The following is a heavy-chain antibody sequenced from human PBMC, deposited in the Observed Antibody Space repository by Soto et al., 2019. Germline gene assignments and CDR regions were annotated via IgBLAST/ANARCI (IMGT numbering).Heavy chain of an antibody. CDR1: GYSMSSGYY. V-gene: IGHV4-38-2*01. CDR3: AAAPGARIVGATTDWYFDL. CDR2: IYHSGST. D-gene: IGHD1-26*01. Sequence: PXETLSLTCAASGYSMSSGYYWGWIRQPPGKGLEWIGSIYHSGSTYYNPSLKSRVTISVDTSKNQFSLKLSSVTAADPAVYYCAAAPGARIVGATTDWYFDLWGRGTLVTVSS. J-gene: IGHJ2*01.